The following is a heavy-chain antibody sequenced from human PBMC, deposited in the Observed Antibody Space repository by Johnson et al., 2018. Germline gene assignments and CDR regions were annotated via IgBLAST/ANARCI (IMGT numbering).Heavy chain of an antibody. Sequence: QVQLVQSGAEVKKPGSSVKVSCKASGGTFSSYGLSWVRQAPGQGLEWMGGIIPIFGTVNYAQKFQGRVRITAGESTSTAYMELSSLRSEDTAVYYFARPGYGGHFQDAFDIWGQGTMVIVSS. CDR3: ARPGYGGHFQDAFDI. CDR1: GGTFSSYG. J-gene: IGHJ3*02. CDR2: IIPIFGTV. V-gene: IGHV1-69*12. D-gene: IGHD4-23*01.